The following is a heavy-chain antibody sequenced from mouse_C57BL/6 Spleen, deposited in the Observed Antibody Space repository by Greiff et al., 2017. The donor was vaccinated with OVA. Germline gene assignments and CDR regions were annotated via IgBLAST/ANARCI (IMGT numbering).Heavy chain of an antibody. CDR1: GYAFSSSW. J-gene: IGHJ2*01. D-gene: IGHD2-4*01. Sequence: QVQLQQSGPELVKPGASVKISCKASGYAFSSSWMNWVKQRPGKGLEWIGRIYPGDGDTNYNGKFKGKATLTADKSSSTAYMQLSSLTSEDSAVYFCAREGYYDYQYYFDYWGQGTTLTVSS. CDR3: AREGYYDYQYYFDY. V-gene: IGHV1-82*01. CDR2: IYPGDGDT.